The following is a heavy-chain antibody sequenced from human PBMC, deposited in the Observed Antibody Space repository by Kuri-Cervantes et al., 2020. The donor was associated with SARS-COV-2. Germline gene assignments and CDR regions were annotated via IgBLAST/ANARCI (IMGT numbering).Heavy chain of an antibody. D-gene: IGHD1-26*01. V-gene: IGHV1-2*02. J-gene: IGHJ4*02. CDR2: INPNSGGT. CDR3: ARDLPLWELLEFGFDY. Sequence: ASVKVSCKASGYTFTGYYMHWVRQAPGQGLEWMGWINPNSGGTNYAQKFQGRVTMTRDTSISTAYMELSRLRSDDTAVYYCARDLPLWELLEFGFDYWGQGTLVTVPQ. CDR1: GYTFTGYY.